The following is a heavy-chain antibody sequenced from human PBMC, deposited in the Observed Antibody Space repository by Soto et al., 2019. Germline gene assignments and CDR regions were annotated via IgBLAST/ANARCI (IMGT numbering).Heavy chain of an antibody. D-gene: IGHD4-17*01. V-gene: IGHV1-24*01. CDR2: FDPEDGET. CDR1: GYTLTELS. Sequence: ASVKVSCKVSGYTLTELSMHWVRQAPGKGLEWMGGFDPEDGETIYAQKFQGRVTMTEDTSTDTAYMELSSLRSEDTAVYYCATCPLYGDYLYYYYYGMDVWGQGTTVTVSS. CDR3: ATCPLYGDYLYYYYYGMDV. J-gene: IGHJ6*02.